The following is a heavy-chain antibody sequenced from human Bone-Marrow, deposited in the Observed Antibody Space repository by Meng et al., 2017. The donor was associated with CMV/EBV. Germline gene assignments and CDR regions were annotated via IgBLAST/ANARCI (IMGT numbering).Heavy chain of an antibody. V-gene: IGHV3-20*01. J-gene: IGHJ6*02. Sequence: GESLKLSCAASGFTFDDYGMSWVRQAPGKGLEWVSGINWNGGSTGYADSVKGRFTISRDNAKNSLYLQMNSLRAEDTALYHCARVGYCDMVRGRTTCYGMDVWGQGTTVTVSS. CDR2: INWNGGST. CDR1: GFTFDDYG. CDR3: ARVGYCDMVRGRTTCYGMDV. D-gene: IGHD3-10*01.